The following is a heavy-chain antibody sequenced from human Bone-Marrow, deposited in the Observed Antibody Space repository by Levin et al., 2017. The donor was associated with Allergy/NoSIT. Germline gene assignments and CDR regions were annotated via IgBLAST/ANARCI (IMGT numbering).Heavy chain of an antibody. CDR1: GFIFRSYA. CDR2: ISFDGSDE. Sequence: GESLKISCEASGFIFRSYAMNWVRQAPGKGLEWVAVISFDGSDEYYMDSVRGRFTISRDNSKNTVFLQMNSLRTEDTAVYFCGRGGASVRYGVDVWGQGTAVIVSS. J-gene: IGHJ6*02. CDR3: GRGGASVRYGVDV. D-gene: IGHD3-10*01. V-gene: IGHV3-30-3*01.